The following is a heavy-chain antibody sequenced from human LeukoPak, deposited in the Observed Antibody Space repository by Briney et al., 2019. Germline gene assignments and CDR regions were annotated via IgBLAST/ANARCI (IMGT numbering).Heavy chain of an antibody. J-gene: IGHJ5*02. CDR2: LYYSGST. Sequence: SETLSLTCTVSGGSISSSRYYWAWIRQSPGKGLEWIGSLYYSGSTNYNPSLKSRITMSVDTSKNQFSLKLSSVTAADTAVYYCARCYDFWSGTPFDPWGQGTLVTVSS. V-gene: IGHV4-39*07. CDR3: ARCYDFWSGTPFDP. D-gene: IGHD3-3*01. CDR1: GGSISSSRYY.